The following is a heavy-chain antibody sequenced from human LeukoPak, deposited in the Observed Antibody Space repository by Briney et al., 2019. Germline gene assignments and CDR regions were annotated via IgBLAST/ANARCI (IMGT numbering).Heavy chain of an antibody. Sequence: SETLSLTCAVQGVSVNAYSWSWIRHSPGKGLVWIGEINHSGGTNYNPSLKSRATISVDTSENRFSLRVTSVTAADTAVYYCARIRCGHTDDRCYNYWGQGTLVTVSS. CDR1: GVSVNAYS. D-gene: IGHD2-8*01. J-gene: IGHJ4*02. V-gene: IGHV4-34*01. CDR3: ARIRCGHTDDRCYNY. CDR2: INHSGGT.